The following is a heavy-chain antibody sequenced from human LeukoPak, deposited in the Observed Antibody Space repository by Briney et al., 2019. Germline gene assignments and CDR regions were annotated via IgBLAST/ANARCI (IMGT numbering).Heavy chain of an antibody. D-gene: IGHD4-17*01. CDR2: IYHSGTT. CDR3: ATYFYGDYGSYYFDY. V-gene: IGHV4-4*02. Sequence: SETLSLTCTVSGAFITSSHWWSWARQPPGKGLEWIGEIYHSGTTNYNPSLKSRVTMSVDKSKNQFSLKLSSVTAADTAVYYCATYFYGDYGSYYFDYWGQGTLVTVSS. J-gene: IGHJ4*02. CDR1: GAFITSSHW.